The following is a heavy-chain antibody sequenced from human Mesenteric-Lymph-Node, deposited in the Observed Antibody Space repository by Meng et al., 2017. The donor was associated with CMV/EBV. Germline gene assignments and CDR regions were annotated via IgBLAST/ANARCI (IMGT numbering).Heavy chain of an antibody. J-gene: IGHJ6*02. CDR1: GGTFSSYT. D-gene: IGHD4-11*01. Sequence: SVKVSCKASGGTFSSYTISWVRQAPGQGLEWTGRIIPILGIANYAQKFQGRVTITADKSTSTAYMELSSLRSEDTAVYYCARDTLTVKGYYYYYYGMDVWGQGTTVTVSS. CDR3: ARDTLTVKGYYYYYYGMDV. V-gene: IGHV1-69*04. CDR2: IIPILGIA.